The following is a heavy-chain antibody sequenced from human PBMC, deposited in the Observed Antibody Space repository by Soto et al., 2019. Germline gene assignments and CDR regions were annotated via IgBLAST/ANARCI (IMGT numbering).Heavy chain of an antibody. CDR1: GFTFNTYW. J-gene: IGHJ6*02. CDR3: ARGIRNYYGVDV. Sequence: HPGGSLRLSCAASGFTFNTYWMHWVRQAPGTGLEWVSRIKGDGSSTSYADSVKGRFTISRDNAKNTLYLQMNSLGAEDTAVYWCARGIRNYYGVDVWGQGTTVTVSS. CDR2: IKGDGSST. V-gene: IGHV3-74*01.